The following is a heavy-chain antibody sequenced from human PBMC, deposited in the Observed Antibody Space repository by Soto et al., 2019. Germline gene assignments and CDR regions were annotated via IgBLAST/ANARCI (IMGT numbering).Heavy chain of an antibody. V-gene: IGHV4-39*01. D-gene: IGHD3-10*01. CDR1: GGSISSRSYY. J-gene: IGHJ6*02. Sequence: SETLSLTCTVSGGSISSRSYYWGWIRQPPGKGLEWIGSIYYSGSTYYNPSLKSRVTISVDTSKNQFSLKLSSVTAADTAVYYCARQRITMVRGVIMPYYYYGMDVWGQGTTVT. CDR3: ARQRITMVRGVIMPYYYYGMDV. CDR2: IYYSGST.